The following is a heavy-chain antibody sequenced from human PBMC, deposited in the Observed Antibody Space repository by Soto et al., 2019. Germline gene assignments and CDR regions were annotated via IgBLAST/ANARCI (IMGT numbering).Heavy chain of an antibody. CDR3: AREGVAATSYYYYYYMDV. J-gene: IGHJ6*03. CDR2: IYYSGST. Sequence: SETLSLTCTVSGGSISSGGYYWSWIRQHPGKGLEWIGYIYYSGSTYYNPSLKSRVTISVDTSKNQFSLKLSSVTAADTAVYYCAREGVAATSYYYYYYMDVWGKGTTVTVSS. V-gene: IGHV4-31*03. D-gene: IGHD2-15*01. CDR1: GGSISSGGYY.